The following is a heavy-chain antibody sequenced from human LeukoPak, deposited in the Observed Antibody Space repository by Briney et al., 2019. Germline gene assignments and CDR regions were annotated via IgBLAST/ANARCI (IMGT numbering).Heavy chain of an antibody. V-gene: IGHV5-51*01. CDR2: IHPSDSDT. J-gene: IGHJ4*02. CDR1: ESSFPNYW. D-gene: IGHD6-13*01. Sequence: GASLKISCKGSESSFPNYWIAWARPMPGKGLEWMGTIHPSDSDTRYSPSFQGQVTISADKSISTAYLQWSSLKASDTAMYYCARRGGSSWYAVDYWGQGTLVTVSS. CDR3: ARRGGSSWYAVDY.